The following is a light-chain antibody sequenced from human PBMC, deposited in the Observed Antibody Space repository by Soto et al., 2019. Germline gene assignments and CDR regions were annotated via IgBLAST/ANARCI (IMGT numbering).Light chain of an antibody. Sequence: DIVMTQSPLSLPVTPGEPASISCRSSQSLLHSNGYNYLDWYLQKPGQSPQLLIYLGSNRASGVPDRFSGRGSGTDFTLKISRGEAEDVGVYYCMQALQTPLTFGGGTKVEIK. CDR1: QSLLHSNGYNY. CDR3: MQALQTPLT. CDR2: LGS. V-gene: IGKV2-28*01. J-gene: IGKJ4*01.